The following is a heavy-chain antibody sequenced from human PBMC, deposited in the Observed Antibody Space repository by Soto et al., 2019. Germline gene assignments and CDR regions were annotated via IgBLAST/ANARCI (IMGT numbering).Heavy chain of an antibody. CDR1: GFTFSNFA. CDR2: ISGSTGST. V-gene: IGHV3-23*01. J-gene: IGHJ6*03. CDR3: AKDTSSSPYYMDV. Sequence: EVQVLESGGGLVQPGGPRSLSCAASGFTFSNFAMSWVRHAPGKGREWVSEISGSTGSTYYADSVKGRFTISRDNSKNTLHLQMNSLRAEDTAVYYCAKDTSSSPYYMDVWGKGTTVTVSS. D-gene: IGHD2-2*01.